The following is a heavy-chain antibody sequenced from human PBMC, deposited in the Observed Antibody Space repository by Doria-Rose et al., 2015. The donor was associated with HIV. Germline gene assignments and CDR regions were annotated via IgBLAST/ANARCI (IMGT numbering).Heavy chain of an antibody. J-gene: IGHJ4*02. Sequence: QITLKESGPVLVKPTETLTLTCTVSGASLSSPGMGVSWIRQPPGKALEWLANIFSDDERSYKTSLKSRLIISRGTSKSQVVLTMTDMDPVDTAAYYCARIKSSRWYHKYYFDFWGQGTLVIVSA. D-gene: IGHD6-13*01. V-gene: IGHV2-26*01. CDR1: GASLSSPGMG. CDR2: IFSDDER. CDR3: ARIKSSRWYHKYYFDF.